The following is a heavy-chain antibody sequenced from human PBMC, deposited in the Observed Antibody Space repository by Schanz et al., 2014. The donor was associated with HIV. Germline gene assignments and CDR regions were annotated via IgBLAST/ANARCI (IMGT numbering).Heavy chain of an antibody. CDR2: ISYDRRNK. Sequence: QVQLVESGGGVVQPGKSLRLSCAASGFTFRNFGMHWVRQAPGKGLEWVAVISYDRRNKYYADSVKGRFTISRDSSKNTVDLQMNSLRAEDTAVYYCARSLSGDYVVSFDYWGQGTLVTVSS. V-gene: IGHV3-33*05. J-gene: IGHJ4*02. CDR3: ARSLSGDYVVSFDY. CDR1: GFTFRNFG. D-gene: IGHD4-17*01.